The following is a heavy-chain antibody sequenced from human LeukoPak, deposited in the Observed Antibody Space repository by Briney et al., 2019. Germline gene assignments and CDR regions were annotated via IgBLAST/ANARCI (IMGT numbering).Heavy chain of an antibody. CDR3: ARDIGYIGRAVAGTDY. D-gene: IGHD6-19*01. CDR1: GFTFSSYW. J-gene: IGHJ4*02. Sequence: GGSLRLSCAASGFTFSSYWMSWVRQAPGKGLEWVANIKQDGSEKYYVDSVKGRFTISRDNAKNSLYLQMNSLRAEDTAVYYCARDIGYIGRAVAGTDYWGQGTLVTVSS. V-gene: IGHV3-7*01. CDR2: IKQDGSEK.